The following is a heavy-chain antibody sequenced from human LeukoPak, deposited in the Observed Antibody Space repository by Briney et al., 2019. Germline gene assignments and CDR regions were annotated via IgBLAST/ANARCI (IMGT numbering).Heavy chain of an antibody. J-gene: IGHJ6*03. CDR2: IIPIFGTA. V-gene: IGHV1-69*13. CDR3: ARSAHCSSTSCYGSQYYYYYYMDV. CDR1: GYTFTGYY. D-gene: IGHD2-2*01. Sequence: GDSVKVSCKTSGYTFTGYYLHWVRQAPGQGLEWMGGIIPIFGTANYAQKFQGRVTITADESTSTAYMELSSLRSEDTAVYYCARSAHCSSTSCYGSQYYYYYYMDVWGKGTTVTVSS.